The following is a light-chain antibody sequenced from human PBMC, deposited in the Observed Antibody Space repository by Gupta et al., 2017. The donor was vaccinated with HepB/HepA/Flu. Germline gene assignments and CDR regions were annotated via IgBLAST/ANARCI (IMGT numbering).Light chain of an antibody. CDR3: QQTYSSPQT. CDR2: AAS. Sequence: DIQMTQSPSSLSASVGDRINITCRASQSISDFLNWYQQRPGKAPKLLIYAASTLQTGVPSEFSGSGSGTDFTLTIGSLQPEDFATYYCQQTYSSPQTFGPGTIVDVK. V-gene: IGKV1-39*01. CDR1: QSISDF. J-gene: IGKJ3*01.